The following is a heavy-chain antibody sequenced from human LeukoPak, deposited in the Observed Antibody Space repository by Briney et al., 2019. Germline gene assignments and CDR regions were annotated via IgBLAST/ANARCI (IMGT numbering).Heavy chain of an antibody. CDR1: VYTYTGYY. CDR3: ARNIWFGESADAFDI. CDR2: INPNSGGT. J-gene: IGHJ3*02. Sequence: ASVKVSRKASVYTYTGYYMHWVRQAPGQGLEWMGWINPNSGGTNYAQKFQGRVTMTRDKSIRTAYMELSRLTSDDTAVYYCARNIWFGESADAFDIWGQGTMVTVSS. V-gene: IGHV1-2*02. D-gene: IGHD3-10*01.